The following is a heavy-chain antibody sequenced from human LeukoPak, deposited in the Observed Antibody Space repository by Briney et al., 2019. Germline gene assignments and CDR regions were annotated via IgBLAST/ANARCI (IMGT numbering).Heavy chain of an antibody. J-gene: IGHJ4*02. D-gene: IGHD5-18*01. CDR2: ISTYNGNT. Sequence: ASVKVSCKSSGYTFTTYGITWVRQAPGQGLEWMGWISTYNGNTNYAQKLHGRVTMTTDTSTSTAYMELRSLRSDDTAMYYCARDRMDTGTYFDYWGQGTLVTVSS. CDR1: GYTFTTYG. CDR3: ARDRMDTGTYFDY. V-gene: IGHV1-18*01.